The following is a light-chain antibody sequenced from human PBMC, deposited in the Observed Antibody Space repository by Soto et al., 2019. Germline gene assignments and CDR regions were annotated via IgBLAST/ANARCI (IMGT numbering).Light chain of an antibody. J-gene: IGLJ1*01. CDR3: SSYTTSSTLWV. V-gene: IGLV2-8*01. CDR2: EVS. CDR1: SSDVGGYNY. Sequence: QSALTQPPSASGSPGQSVTISCTGSSSDVGGYNYVSWYQQYPGKAPKLMIYEVSKRPSGVPDRFSGSKSGNTASLTVSGSQAKDEADYYCSSYTTSSTLWVFGTGTKVTVL.